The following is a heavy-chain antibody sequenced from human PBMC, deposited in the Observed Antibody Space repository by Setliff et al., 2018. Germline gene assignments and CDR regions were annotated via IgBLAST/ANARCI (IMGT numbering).Heavy chain of an antibody. CDR1: GFTFSTYG. Sequence: GGSLRLSCAASGFTFSTYGMHWVRQAPGKGLEWVAYIWYDGSNKYYADSVKGRFTISRDNSKNTLYLQMNTLRVEDTALYYCARDAPTPYYNFWSGILEYWGQGALVTVSS. V-gene: IGHV3-30*02. J-gene: IGHJ4*02. CDR3: ARDAPTPYYNFWSGILEY. CDR2: IWYDGSNK. D-gene: IGHD3-3*01.